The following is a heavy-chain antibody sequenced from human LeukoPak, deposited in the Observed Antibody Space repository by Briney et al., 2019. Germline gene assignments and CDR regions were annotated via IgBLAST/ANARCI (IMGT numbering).Heavy chain of an antibody. J-gene: IGHJ4*02. CDR2: INHSGST. V-gene: IGHV4-34*01. CDR3: ARGNFGSSSSHLDY. Sequence: PSETLSLTCAVYGGSFSGYYWSWIRQPPGKGQEWIGEINHSGSTNYNPSLKSRVTISVDTSKNQFSLKLSSVTAADTAVYYCARGNFGSSSSHLDYWGQGTLVTVSS. CDR1: GGSFSGYY. D-gene: IGHD6-6*01.